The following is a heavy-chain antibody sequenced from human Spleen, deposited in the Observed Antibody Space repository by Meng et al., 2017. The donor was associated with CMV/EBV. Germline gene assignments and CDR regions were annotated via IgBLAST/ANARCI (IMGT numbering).Heavy chain of an antibody. CDR3: ARDVEG. CDR2: IYYSGST. J-gene: IGHJ4*02. V-gene: IGHV4-61*08. Sequence: SETLSLTCSVSGGSVNNKDSYWSWIRQPPGKGLEWIGYIYYSGSTNYNPSLKSRVTISLDTSKNEFSLKLTSMTAADTAVYYCARDVEGGGQGTLVTVSS. CDR1: GGSVNNKDSY. D-gene: IGHD3-16*01.